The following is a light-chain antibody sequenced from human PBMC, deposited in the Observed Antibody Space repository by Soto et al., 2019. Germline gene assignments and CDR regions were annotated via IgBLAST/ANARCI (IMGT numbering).Light chain of an antibody. CDR1: QSVSSH. Sequence: IVWTHAPATMSASPAETATISCRASQSVSSHLARYQQKPGQAPRLLFYGASTRATGIPARFSGSGSGTEFTLTISSLQSEDVAVYYCQQYNNWPPSTFGQGTRLEIK. CDR2: GAS. V-gene: IGKV3-15*01. J-gene: IGKJ5*01. CDR3: QQYNNWPPST.